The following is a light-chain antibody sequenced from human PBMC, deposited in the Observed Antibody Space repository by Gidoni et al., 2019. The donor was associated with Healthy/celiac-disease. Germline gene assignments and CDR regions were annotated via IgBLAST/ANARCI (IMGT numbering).Light chain of an antibody. Sequence: IQMTQFPSSLSASVGDRVTITCRASQSISRYLNWYQQNPGKAPKLLIYAASSLQSGVPSRFSGSGYGTDFTLTISSMKHADYATYYCQQSYSTPLTFGGGTKVEIK. CDR2: AAS. V-gene: IGKV1-39*01. CDR3: QQSYSTPLT. J-gene: IGKJ4*01. CDR1: QSISRY.